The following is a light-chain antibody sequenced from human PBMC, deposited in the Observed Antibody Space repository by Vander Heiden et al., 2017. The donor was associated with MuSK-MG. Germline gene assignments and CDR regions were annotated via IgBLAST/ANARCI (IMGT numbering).Light chain of an antibody. CDR3: MQATQTPWT. J-gene: IGKJ1*01. Sequence: DIVVTQSPLSLPVSLGQPASISCRSSQSLLHSNGYNYLHWYLQRPGQSPQLLIYLGSDRASGVPDRFSGSGSGTEFTLKISRVEADDVGVYYCMQATQTPWTFGQGTKLEIK. V-gene: IGKV2-28*01. CDR2: LGS. CDR1: QSLLHSNGYNY.